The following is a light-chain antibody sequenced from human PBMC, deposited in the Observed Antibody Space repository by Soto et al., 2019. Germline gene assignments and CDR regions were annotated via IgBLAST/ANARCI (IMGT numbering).Light chain of an antibody. CDR3: HQAFRFPRT. J-gene: IGKJ1*01. Sequence: DIQMTQSPSSVSASVGDRVTITCRASQDVGSWLAWFQQKPGKAPKLLISGASSLQSGVPSRFTGSGSGTHFTLTISSLQPDDFATYYCHQAFRFPRTFCQGTKV. CDR1: QDVGSW. V-gene: IGKV1-12*01. CDR2: GAS.